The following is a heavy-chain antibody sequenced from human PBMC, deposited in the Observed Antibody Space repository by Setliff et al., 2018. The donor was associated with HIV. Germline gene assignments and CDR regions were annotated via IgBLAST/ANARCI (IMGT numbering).Heavy chain of an antibody. CDR2: ISKMGTTI. CDR1: GLTLSDYW. Sequence: PGGSLRLSCAASGLTLSDYWMHWVRQAPGKGLEWVSHISKMGTTIKYADSVKGRFTVSRDNAKNSLSLQMNSLRVEDTAVYYCADPPSGYWGQGTLVTVSS. CDR3: ADPPSGY. J-gene: IGHJ4*02. V-gene: IGHV3-74*01. D-gene: IGHD3-10*01.